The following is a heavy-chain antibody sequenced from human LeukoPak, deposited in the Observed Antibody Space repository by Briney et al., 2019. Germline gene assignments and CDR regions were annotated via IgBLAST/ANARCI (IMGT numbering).Heavy chain of an antibody. D-gene: IGHD2-2*01. CDR2: IYSGGST. J-gene: IGHJ4*02. CDR1: GFIVSSNY. CDR3: ARSYCSSTSCYAGAYYFDY. V-gene: IGHV3-53*01. Sequence: GGSLRLSCAASGFIVSSNYMSWVRQAPGKGLEWVSVIYSGGSTYYADSVKGRFTISRDNSKNTLYLQMSSLRAEDTAVYYCARSYCSSTSCYAGAYYFDYWGQGTLVTVSS.